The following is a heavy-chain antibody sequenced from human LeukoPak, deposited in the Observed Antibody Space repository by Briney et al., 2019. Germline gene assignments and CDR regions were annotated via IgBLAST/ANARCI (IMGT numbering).Heavy chain of an antibody. CDR3: ARVYSTNIHFDY. D-gene: IGHD2-2*01. CDR2: INPNSGGT. Sequence: ASVKVSCKASGYTFTGYYMHWVRQAPGQGLEWMGWINPNSGGTNYAQKFQGRVTMTRGTSISTAYMELSRLRSDDTAVYYCARVYSTNIHFDYWGQGTLVTVSS. J-gene: IGHJ4*02. V-gene: IGHV1-2*02. CDR1: GYTFTGYY.